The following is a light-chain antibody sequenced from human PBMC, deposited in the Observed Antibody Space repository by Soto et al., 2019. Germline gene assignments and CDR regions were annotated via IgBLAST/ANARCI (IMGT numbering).Light chain of an antibody. CDR1: QSLNNY. Sequence: DIHMTQSPSTLSASVGYRFTITCRARQSLNNYLAWYQQKPGKAPKLLIYDASTLERGVPSRFRGTGSGTEFTLTISSLQPDDFATYYCQQYYRSSITFGQGTRLEIK. V-gene: IGKV1-5*01. J-gene: IGKJ5*01. CDR3: QQYYRSSIT. CDR2: DAS.